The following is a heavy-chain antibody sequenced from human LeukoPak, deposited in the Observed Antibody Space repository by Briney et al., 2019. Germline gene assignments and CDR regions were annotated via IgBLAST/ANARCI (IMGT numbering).Heavy chain of an antibody. CDR1: GFTFSSYV. J-gene: IGHJ3*02. V-gene: IGHV3-23*01. CDR2: ISATGDST. CDR3: ARDLNDAFDI. Sequence: AGGSLRLSCAASGFTFSSYVMTWVRQAPGKGLEWVSSISATGDSTYHADSVKGRSTVSRDNSKNTLYLQMNSLRAEDTAVYYCARDLNDAFDIWGQGTMVTVSS.